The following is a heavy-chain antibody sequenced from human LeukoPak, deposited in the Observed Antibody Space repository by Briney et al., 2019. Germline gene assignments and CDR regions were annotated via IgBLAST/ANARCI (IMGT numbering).Heavy chain of an antibody. D-gene: IGHD6-13*01. CDR1: GFTVSSNY. Sequence: PGGSLRLSCAASGFTVSSNYMSWVRQAPGKGLEWVSVIYSGGSTYYADSVKGRFTISRDNSKNTLYLQMNSLRAEDTAVYYCARGYSSSWIYNWFDPWGQGTLVTVSS. J-gene: IGHJ5*02. CDR3: ARGYSSSWIYNWFDP. V-gene: IGHV3-66*01. CDR2: IYSGGST.